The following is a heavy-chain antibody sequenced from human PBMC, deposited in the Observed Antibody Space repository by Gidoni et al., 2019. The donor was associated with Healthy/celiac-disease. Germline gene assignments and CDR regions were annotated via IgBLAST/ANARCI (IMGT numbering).Heavy chain of an antibody. CDR3: AKDFVGATYY. V-gene: IGHV3-30*18. J-gene: IGHJ4*02. CDR1: RFTFSSYG. Sequence: VPLVESGGGVVQPRRSLRLSCAASRFTFSSYGLHWVRQATGKGLEWVAVISYDGNNNYYADSVEGRFTISIDNSKNTLYLQMNSLRAEDTAVYYCAKDFVGATYYWGQGTLVNVSS. D-gene: IGHD1-26*01. CDR2: ISYDGNNN.